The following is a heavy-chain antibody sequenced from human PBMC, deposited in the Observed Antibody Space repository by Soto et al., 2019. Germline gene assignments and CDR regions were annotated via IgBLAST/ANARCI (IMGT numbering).Heavy chain of an antibody. V-gene: IGHV4-31*03. CDR2: IYVTGAV. CDR3: ARLRIATNNYKWFDP. D-gene: IGHD2-21*01. Sequence: QVRLQESGPGLVKPSETLSLTCSVSGAALNSGNYYWSWIRQVPGKVLEWIGHIYVTGAVDYNPSIRDRITISQATSERQFSMNLRLVTAADTAVYYCARLRIATNNYKWFDPWGQGTLVTVSS. CDR1: GAALNSGNYY. J-gene: IGHJ5*02.